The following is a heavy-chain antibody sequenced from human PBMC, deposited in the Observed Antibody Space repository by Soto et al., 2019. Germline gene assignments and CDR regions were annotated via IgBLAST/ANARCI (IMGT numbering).Heavy chain of an antibody. V-gene: IGHV1-2*02. J-gene: IGHJ3*02. Sequence: ASVKVSCKASGYTFTGYYMHWVRQAPGQGLEWMGWINPNSGGTNYAQKFQGRVTMTRDTSISTAYMELSRLRSDDTAVYYCAREGGSGWRGTDAFDIWGQGTTVTVS. D-gene: IGHD2-15*01. CDR3: AREGGSGWRGTDAFDI. CDR2: INPNSGGT. CDR1: GYTFTGYY.